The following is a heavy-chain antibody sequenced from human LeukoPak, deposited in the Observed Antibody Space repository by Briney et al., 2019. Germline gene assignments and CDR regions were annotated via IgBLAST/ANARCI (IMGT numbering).Heavy chain of an antibody. D-gene: IGHD6-13*01. Sequence: QPGGSLRLSCAASGFIFSDYGMHWVRQAPGKGLEWVASITQDGSEKYYVDSVKGRFTLSRDNGKNSLYLEMNSLRVEDTAVYYCARWGTYSSSWLGAFDIWGQGTMVTVSS. J-gene: IGHJ3*02. V-gene: IGHV3-7*05. CDR2: ITQDGSEK. CDR1: GFIFSDYG. CDR3: ARWGTYSSSWLGAFDI.